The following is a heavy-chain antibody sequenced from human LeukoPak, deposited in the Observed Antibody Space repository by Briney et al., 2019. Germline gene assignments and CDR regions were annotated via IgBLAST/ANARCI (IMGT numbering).Heavy chain of an antibody. CDR2: ISVSGDST. CDR1: GFIFSNYA. V-gene: IGHV3-23*01. CDR3: AKELFTGWHGWFDP. Sequence: RGGSVTLPCAASGFIFSNYAMTWVRQAPGKGLEWVSGISVSGDSTLYADSVQGRFTISRDNSKNTVYLQMNSLRAEDTATYYCAKELFTGWHGWFDPWGQGTMASVSS. D-gene: IGHD6-19*01. J-gene: IGHJ5*02.